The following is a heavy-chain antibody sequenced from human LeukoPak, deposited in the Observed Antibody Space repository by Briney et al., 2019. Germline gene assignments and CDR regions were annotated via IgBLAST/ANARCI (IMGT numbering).Heavy chain of an antibody. Sequence: SETLSLTCTVSGGSISSSSYYWGWLRQPPGKGLEWIGSIYYSGSTYYNPSLMSRVTISVDTTKNQFSLNLRSVTAADTAVYYCARLGYYDSSGYYHDNWFDPWGQGTLVTVSS. CDR3: ARLGYYDSSGYYHDNWFDP. V-gene: IGHV4-39*01. CDR2: IYYSGST. J-gene: IGHJ5*02. CDR1: GGSISSSSYY. D-gene: IGHD3-22*01.